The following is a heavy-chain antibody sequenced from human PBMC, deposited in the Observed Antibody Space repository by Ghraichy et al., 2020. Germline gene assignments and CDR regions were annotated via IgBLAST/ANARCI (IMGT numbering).Heavy chain of an antibody. CDR2: ISGSGDIT. D-gene: IGHD2-8*02. Sequence: LSLTCAASGFTFSSYGMHWVRQAPGKGLEWISGISGSGDITYYADSVKGRFTISRDNSKDTLFLQLKSLRAEDTAVYYCTKDRYCTDSRCPFDYWGQGTLVTVSS. V-gene: IGHV3-23*01. CDR3: TKDRYCTDSRCPFDY. J-gene: IGHJ4*02. CDR1: GFTFSSYG.